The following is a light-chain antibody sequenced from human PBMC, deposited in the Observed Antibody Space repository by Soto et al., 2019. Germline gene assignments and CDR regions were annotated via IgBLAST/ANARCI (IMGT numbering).Light chain of an antibody. Sequence: DVVITQSPLSLPCTRGQPASISCSCSQILVYIDGNTYLNWFHQRPGQSPRRLIYKVSNRDSGVPDRFSGSGSGTDFTLKISRVEAEHVGVYYCMQGTHWPYTFGQGTRLETK. V-gene: IGKV2-30*01. CDR3: MQGTHWPYT. CDR1: QILVYIDGNTY. J-gene: IGKJ5*01. CDR2: KVS.